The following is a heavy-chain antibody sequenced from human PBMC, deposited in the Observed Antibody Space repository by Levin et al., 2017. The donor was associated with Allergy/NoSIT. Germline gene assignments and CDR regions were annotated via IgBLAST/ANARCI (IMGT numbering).Heavy chain of an antibody. Sequence: ASVKVSCKASGYTFTSYDINWVRQATGQGLEWMGWMNPNSGNTGYAQKFQGRVTMTRNTSISTAYMELSSLRSEDTAVYYCARLRFGETEYYYGMDVWGQGTTVTVSS. CDR2: MNPNSGNT. J-gene: IGHJ6*02. D-gene: IGHD3-10*01. CDR3: ARLRFGETEYYYGMDV. V-gene: IGHV1-8*01. CDR1: GYTFTSYD.